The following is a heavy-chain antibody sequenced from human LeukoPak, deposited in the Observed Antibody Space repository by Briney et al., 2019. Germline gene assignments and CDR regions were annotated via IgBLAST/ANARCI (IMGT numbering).Heavy chain of an antibody. V-gene: IGHV1-69*04. CDR3: ARGDVEMATMFDY. D-gene: IGHD5-24*01. J-gene: IGHJ4*02. Sequence: SVKVSCKASGGTFSSYAISWVRQAPGQGLEWMGRIIPILGIANYAQKFQGRVTITADKSTSTAYMELSSLRSEDTAVHYCARGDVEMATMFDYWGQGTLVTVSS. CDR2: IIPILGIA. CDR1: GGTFSSYA.